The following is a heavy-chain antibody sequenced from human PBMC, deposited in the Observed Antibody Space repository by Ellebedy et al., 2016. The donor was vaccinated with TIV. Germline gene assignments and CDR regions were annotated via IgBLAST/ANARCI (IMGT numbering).Heavy chain of an antibody. CDR2: ISSSRSFI. V-gene: IGHV3-21*01. D-gene: IGHD5-12*01. CDR3: AGGSSTSLYYFDY. Sequence: PGGSLRLSCAASGFTFTTHSMNWVRQAPGKGLEWVASISSSRSFIYYADSVKGRFTISRDNSKDSLYLQMDSLRAEDTAVYYCAGGSSTSLYYFDYWGQGTLVTVSS. CDR1: GFTFTTHS. J-gene: IGHJ4*02.